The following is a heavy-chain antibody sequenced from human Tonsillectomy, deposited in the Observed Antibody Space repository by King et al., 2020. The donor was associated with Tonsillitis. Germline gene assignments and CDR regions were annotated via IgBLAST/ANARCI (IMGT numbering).Heavy chain of an antibody. V-gene: IGHV3-30*02. CDR1: EFTFSRHP. Sequence: VQLVESGGGVVQPGGSLRLSCAASEFTFSRHPMHWVRQAPGKGLEWVSFIQFDGTAKFYVDSVKGRFTISRDNSRNTLFLEMSSLRAEDTAVYYRVRESGPSNPFDSWGQGTLVTVSS. CDR2: IQFDGTAK. CDR3: VRESGPSNPFDS. D-gene: IGHD1-14*01. J-gene: IGHJ4*02.